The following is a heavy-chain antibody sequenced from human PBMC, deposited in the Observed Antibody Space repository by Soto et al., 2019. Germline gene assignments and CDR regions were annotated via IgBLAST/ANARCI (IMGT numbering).Heavy chain of an antibody. CDR1: ADTFTSYY. CDR2: IIPIFGTA. V-gene: IGHV1-69*13. CDR3: ARGAGDGSPSTDYFDY. J-gene: IGHJ4*02. D-gene: IGHD6-6*01. Sequence: SVKVSCKAPADTFTSYYIHWVRQAPGHGLEWMGGIIPIFGTANYAQKFQGRVTITADESTSTAYMELSSLRSEDTAVYYCARGAGDGSPSTDYFDYWGQGTLVTVSS.